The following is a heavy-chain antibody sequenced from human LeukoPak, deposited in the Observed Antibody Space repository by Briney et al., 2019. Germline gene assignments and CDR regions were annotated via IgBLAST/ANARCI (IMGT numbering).Heavy chain of an antibody. CDR1: GGSFSGYY. D-gene: IGHD3-9*01. Sequence: SETLSLTCAVYGGSFSGYYWSWIRQPPGKGLEWIGEINHSGSTNYNPSLKSRVTISVDTSKNQFSLKLSSVTAAGTAVYYCARTRHHYDILTGYYPRGYYYYMDVWGKGTTVTVSS. CDR3: ARTRHHYDILTGYYPRGYYYYMDV. V-gene: IGHV4-34*01. CDR2: INHSGST. J-gene: IGHJ6*03.